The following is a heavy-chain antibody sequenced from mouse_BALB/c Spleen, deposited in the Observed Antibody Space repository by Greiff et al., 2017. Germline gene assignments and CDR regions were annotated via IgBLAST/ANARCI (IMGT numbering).Heavy chain of an antibody. J-gene: IGHJ4*01. CDR1: GFNIKDYY. CDR3: NARMVTTAMDY. V-gene: IGHV14-4*02. D-gene: IGHD2-3*01. Sequence: EVQLQQSGAELVRSGASVKLSCTASGFNIKDYYMHWVKQRPEQGLEWIGWIDPENGDTEYAPKFQGKATMTADTSSNTAYLQLSSLTSEDTAVYYCNARMVTTAMDYWGQGTSVTVSS. CDR2: IDPENGDT.